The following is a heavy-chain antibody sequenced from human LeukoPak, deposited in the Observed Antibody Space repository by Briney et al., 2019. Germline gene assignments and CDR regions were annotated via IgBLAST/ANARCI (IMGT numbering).Heavy chain of an antibody. Sequence: ASVKVSCKASGYTFTSYGISWVRRAPGQGLEWMGWISAYNGNTNYAQKLQGRVTMTTDTSTSTAYMELRSLRSDDTAVYYCARDRGVVVTAIPWYYGMDVWGQGTTVTVSS. CDR1: GYTFTSYG. CDR2: ISAYNGNT. D-gene: IGHD2-21*02. V-gene: IGHV1-18*01. CDR3: ARDRGVVVTAIPWYYGMDV. J-gene: IGHJ6*02.